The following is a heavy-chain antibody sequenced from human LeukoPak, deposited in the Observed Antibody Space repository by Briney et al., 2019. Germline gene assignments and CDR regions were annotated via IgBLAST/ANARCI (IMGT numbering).Heavy chain of an antibody. J-gene: IGHJ4*02. CDR3: ARGLYGGSGD. CDR1: GGSFSGYY. D-gene: IGHD4-23*01. Sequence: PSETLSLTCAVYGGSFSGYYWSWIRQPPGKGPEWIGEINHSGSTNYNPSLKSRVTISVDTSKNQFSLKLSSVTAADTAVYYCARGLYGGSGDWGQGTLVTVSS. CDR2: INHSGST. V-gene: IGHV4-34*01.